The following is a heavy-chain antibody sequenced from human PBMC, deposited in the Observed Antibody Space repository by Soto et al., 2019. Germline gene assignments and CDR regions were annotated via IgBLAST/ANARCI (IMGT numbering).Heavy chain of an antibody. CDR1: RYSFTDYH. Sequence: SVKVSFKASRYSFTDYHIDWVRQAPGQGLECLGRINPKSGGTSTAQKFQGWVTMTTDTSISTASMELTRLTSDDTAIYYCARGDSTDCSNGVCSFFYNHDMDVWGQGTTVTVS. CDR2: INPKSGGT. CDR3: ARGDSTDCSNGVCSFFYNHDMDV. D-gene: IGHD2-8*01. J-gene: IGHJ6*02. V-gene: IGHV1-2*04.